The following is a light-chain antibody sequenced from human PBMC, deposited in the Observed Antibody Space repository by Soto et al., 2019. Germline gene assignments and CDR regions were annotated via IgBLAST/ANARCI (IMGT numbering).Light chain of an antibody. CDR2: GAS. CDR3: QQYYSYPRT. CDR1: QRISNF. J-gene: IGKJ1*01. V-gene: IGKV1-39*01. Sequence: DIQMTQSPSSLSASVGDRVTITCRASQRISNFLNWYQQKPGKAPKLLIYGASNLQSGVPSRFSGSGSGTHFTLTISGLQPDDFATYYCQQYYSYPRTFGQGTKVDIK.